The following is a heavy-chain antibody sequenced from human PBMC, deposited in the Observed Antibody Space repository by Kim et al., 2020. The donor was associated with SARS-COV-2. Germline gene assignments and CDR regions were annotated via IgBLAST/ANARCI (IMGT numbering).Heavy chain of an antibody. D-gene: IGHD2-2*02. CDR2: FDPEDGET. J-gene: IGHJ6*02. CDR3: ATQHTDSLYYYYYGMDV. Sequence: ASVKVSCKVSGYTLTELSMHWVRQAPGKGLEWMGGFDPEDGETIYAQKFQGRVTMTEDTSTDTAYMELSSLRSEDTAVYYCATQHTDSLYYYYYGMDVWGQGTTVTVSS. V-gene: IGHV1-24*01. CDR1: GYTLTELS.